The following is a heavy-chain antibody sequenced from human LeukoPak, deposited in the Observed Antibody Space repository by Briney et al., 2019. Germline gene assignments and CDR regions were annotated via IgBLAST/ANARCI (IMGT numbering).Heavy chain of an antibody. CDR2: ISTYNGDT. J-gene: IGHJ4*02. V-gene: IGHV1-18*01. Sequence: ASVKVSCKASGYTFSDYGVSWVRQAPGQGLEWMGWISTYNGDTNYAQKFQGRVTMTTDTSTSTAYMELRSLRSDDTAVYYCARDGYYRYFDYWGQGTLVTVSS. CDR3: ARDGYYRYFDY. CDR1: GYTFSDYG. D-gene: IGHD3-22*01.